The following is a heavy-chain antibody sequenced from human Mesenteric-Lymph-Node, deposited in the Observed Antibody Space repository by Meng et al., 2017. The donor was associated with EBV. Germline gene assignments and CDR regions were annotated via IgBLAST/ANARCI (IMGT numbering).Heavy chain of an antibody. V-gene: IGHV3-11*01. CDR3: ARGYSSGWFDP. J-gene: IGHJ5*02. Sequence: QVQLVESGGGLVKPGGPLRLPCAASGFTFSGYYMSWIRQAPGKGLEWVSYISSSGSTMIYADSVKGRFTISRDNAKDSLFLQMNNLRGDDTAVYYCARGYSSGWFDPWGQGTLVTVSS. D-gene: IGHD6-19*01. CDR2: ISSSGSTM. CDR1: GFTFSGYY.